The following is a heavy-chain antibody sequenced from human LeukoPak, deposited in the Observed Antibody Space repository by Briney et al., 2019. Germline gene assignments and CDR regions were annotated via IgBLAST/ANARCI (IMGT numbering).Heavy chain of an antibody. Sequence: SETLSLTCTVSGGSISSYYWSWIRQPPGKGLEWIGYISYSGGTNYNPSLKSRVTISVDTSKNQFSLKLSSVTAADTAVYYCAREGAYDSSGYYPAFDYWGQGTLVTVSS. CDR2: ISYSGGT. CDR3: AREGAYDSSGYYPAFDY. CDR1: GGSISSYY. V-gene: IGHV4-59*12. D-gene: IGHD3-22*01. J-gene: IGHJ4*02.